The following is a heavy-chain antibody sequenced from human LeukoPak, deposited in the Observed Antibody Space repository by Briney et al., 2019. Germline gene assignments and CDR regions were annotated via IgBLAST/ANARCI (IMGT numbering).Heavy chain of an antibody. CDR1: EFTFSSHQ. Sequence: PGGSLRLSCAASEFTFSSHQMSWVRQAPGKGLEWVAKITQDGSEKYYMDSVKGLFIISRDNGKNSLYLQMNSLRVQDTAVYYCARDWRQDNAFDLWGQGTMVTVSS. D-gene: IGHD2-15*01. CDR2: ITQDGSEK. CDR3: ARDWRQDNAFDL. V-gene: IGHV3-7*01. J-gene: IGHJ3*01.